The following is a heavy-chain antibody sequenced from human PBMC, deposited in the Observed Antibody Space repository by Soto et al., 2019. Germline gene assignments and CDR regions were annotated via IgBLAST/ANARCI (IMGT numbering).Heavy chain of an antibody. CDR3: VRGRAFMSRVAFDI. CDR1: GGSFSDYY. CDR2: INHSGFT. D-gene: IGHD1-26*01. J-gene: IGHJ3*02. V-gene: IGHV4-34*02. Sequence: QVQLQQRGAGLLKPSETLSLTCAVLGGSFSDYYWTWFRQPPGKGLEWIGEINHSGFTSYNPSLKSRLTLLVDTSTKEFSLNLSSVTAADTAAYHCVRGRAFMSRVAFDIWGQGTMVTVSS.